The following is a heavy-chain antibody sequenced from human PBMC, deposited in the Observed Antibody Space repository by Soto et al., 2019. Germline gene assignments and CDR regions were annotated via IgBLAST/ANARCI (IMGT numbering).Heavy chain of an antibody. D-gene: IGHD4-17*01. CDR1: GYTFTSYA. J-gene: IGHJ6*03. CDR3: ARSSYGATSYYYYYMDV. CDR2: INAGNGNT. V-gene: IGHV1-3*01. Sequence: GASVKVSCKASGYTFTSYAMHWVRQAPGQRLEWMGWINAGNGNTKYSQKFQGRVTITRDTSASTAYMELSSLRSEDTAVYYCARSSYGATSYYYYYMDVWGKGTTVTVSS.